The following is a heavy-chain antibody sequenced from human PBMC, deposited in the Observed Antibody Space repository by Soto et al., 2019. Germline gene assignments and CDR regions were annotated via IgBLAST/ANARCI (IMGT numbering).Heavy chain of an antibody. V-gene: IGHV4-59*01. CDR1: GGSISSNY. D-gene: IGHD2-15*01. J-gene: IGHJ4*02. Sequence: SETLSLTCTVSGGSISSNYWSWIRQPPGKGLEWIGYIYYSGSTNYNPSLKSRVTISVDTSKNQFSLKLNSVTAADTAVYYCARSGGSLDYWGKGTLVTVSS. CDR3: ARSGGSLDY. CDR2: IYYSGST.